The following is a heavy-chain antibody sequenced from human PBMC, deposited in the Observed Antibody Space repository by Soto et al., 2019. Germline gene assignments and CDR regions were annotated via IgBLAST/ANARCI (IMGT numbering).Heavy chain of an antibody. J-gene: IGHJ6*02. CDR1: GFTVSSNY. V-gene: IGHV3-53*01. CDR3: ARDMVRVTGIDYYYYGMDV. D-gene: IGHD2-21*02. CDR2: IYSGGST. Sequence: SLRLSCAASGFTVSSNYMSWVRQAPGKGLEWVSVIYSGGSTYYADSVKGRFTISRDNSKNTLYLQMNSLRAEDTAVYYCARDMVRVTGIDYYYYGMDVWGQGTTVTVSS.